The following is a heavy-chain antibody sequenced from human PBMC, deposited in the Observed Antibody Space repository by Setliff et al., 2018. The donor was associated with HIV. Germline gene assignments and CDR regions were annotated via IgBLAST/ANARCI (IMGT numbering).Heavy chain of an antibody. D-gene: IGHD3-22*01. V-gene: IGHV3-7*01. Sequence: GESLKISCVDSGFIFSTYWMAWVRQAPGKGLEWVASIKQDGREKYYVDSVKGRFTISRDNGKKSLYLEMNSLRAEDTAVYYCARKRYYYDSSAAGWFDSWGQGTPVPSPQ. CDR1: GFIFSTYW. CDR2: IKQDGREK. J-gene: IGHJ5*01. CDR3: ARKRYYYDSSAAGWFDS.